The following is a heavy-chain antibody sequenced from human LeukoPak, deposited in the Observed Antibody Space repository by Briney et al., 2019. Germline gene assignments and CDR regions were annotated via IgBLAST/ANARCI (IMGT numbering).Heavy chain of an antibody. Sequence: QPGRSLRLSCAASGFTVSSNYMSWVRQAPGKGLEWVSVIYSGGNTYYADSVEGRFTMSRDNSKNTLYLQMNSLRAEDTAVYYCARGIGSQLRSGWFDPWGQGTLVTVSS. V-gene: IGHV3-66*01. CDR1: GFTVSSNY. J-gene: IGHJ5*02. CDR2: IYSGGNT. CDR3: ARGIGSQLRSGWFDP. D-gene: IGHD3-3*01.